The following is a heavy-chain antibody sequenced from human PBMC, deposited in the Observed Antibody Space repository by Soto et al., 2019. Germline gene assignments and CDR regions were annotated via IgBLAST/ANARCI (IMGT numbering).Heavy chain of an antibody. CDR1: GNTFTRFD. CDR2: MNPYNGNT. V-gene: IGHV1-18*01. J-gene: IGHJ6*02. Sequence: GASVKGSWKASGNTFTRFDIKWVRQGPGQGVEWMGWMNPYNGNTSYAQKLQGRVTMTTDTSTSTAYMELRSLRSDDTAVYYCARVTVIMGVAEYGMDVWGQGTTVTVSS. D-gene: IGHD2-8*01. CDR3: ARVTVIMGVAEYGMDV.